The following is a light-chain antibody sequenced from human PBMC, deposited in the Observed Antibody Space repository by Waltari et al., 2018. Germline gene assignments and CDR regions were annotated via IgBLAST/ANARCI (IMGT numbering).Light chain of an antibody. CDR3: CSFTSRSTWV. Sequence: QSALTQPASVSGSPGQSITISFTGTSSDVGGYNYVSWYQQHPGKVPNLLIFDVSNRPSGVSNRFSGSKSGNTASLTISGLQAEDESDYYCCSFTSRSTWVFGGGTKLTVL. CDR2: DVS. J-gene: IGLJ3*02. CDR1: SSDVGGYNY. V-gene: IGLV2-14*03.